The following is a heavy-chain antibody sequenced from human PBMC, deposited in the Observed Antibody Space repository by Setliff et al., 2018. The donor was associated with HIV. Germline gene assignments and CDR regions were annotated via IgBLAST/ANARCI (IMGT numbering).Heavy chain of an antibody. CDR1: GGAFYSYA. J-gene: IGHJ4*02. CDR3: ATGPKKGVDIVPADS. D-gene: IGHD2-2*03. Sequence: SVKVSCKASGGAFYSYAFTWVRQAPGQGLEWVGGIVPVFRTVNYSEKLQGRVTITADDSTSTSYMELNSLTSDETAVYYCATGPKKGVDIVPADSWGQGTLVTV. V-gene: IGHV1-69*13. CDR2: IVPVFRTV.